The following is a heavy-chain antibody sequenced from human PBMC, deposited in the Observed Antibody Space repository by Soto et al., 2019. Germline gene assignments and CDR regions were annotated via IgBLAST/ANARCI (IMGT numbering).Heavy chain of an antibody. D-gene: IGHD1-7*01. CDR2: IKSKSDSGTT. CDR1: GFTFSNAW. CDR3: TTGPYNGNYVPFH. J-gene: IGHJ4*02. V-gene: IGHV3-15*07. Sequence: PGGSLRLSCAASGFTFSNAWMNWVRQAPGKGLEWVGRIKSKSDSGTTDYVAPVKDRFTISRDDSKNTLFLQMNSLKTEDTAVYYCTTGPYNGNYVPFHWGQGTMVTVSS.